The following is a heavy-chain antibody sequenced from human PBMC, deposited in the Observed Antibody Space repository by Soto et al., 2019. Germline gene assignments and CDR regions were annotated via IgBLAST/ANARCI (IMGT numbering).Heavy chain of an antibody. CDR1: GFTLSNNW. Sequence: PGGSLRLSCVASGFTLSNNWMHWVRQVPGEGLVWVSRINSDGRTRSYADSVRGRFTISRDNAKNTVYLQMNSLRTEDTAVYYCARADSIGYYYVKAFDIWGQGTMVTVSS. D-gene: IGHD3-22*01. CDR3: ARADSIGYYYVKAFDI. CDR2: INSDGRTR. V-gene: IGHV3-74*01. J-gene: IGHJ3*02.